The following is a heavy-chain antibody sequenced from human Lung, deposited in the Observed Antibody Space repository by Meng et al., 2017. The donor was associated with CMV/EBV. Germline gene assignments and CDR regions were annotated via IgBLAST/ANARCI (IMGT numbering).Heavy chain of an antibody. CDR3: ARAPYESNFDP. J-gene: IGHJ5*02. V-gene: IGHV1-2*02. D-gene: IGHD3-22*01. CDR2: INPGTGGT. Sequence: SCKASGYTFLAYYIPWVRQAPGQGLEWLGWINPGTGGTDCAQKFQGRVTMTRDTSISTVYLELTTLTSDDTAVYFCARAPYESNFDPWGQGTLVTVSS. CDR1: GYTFLAYY.